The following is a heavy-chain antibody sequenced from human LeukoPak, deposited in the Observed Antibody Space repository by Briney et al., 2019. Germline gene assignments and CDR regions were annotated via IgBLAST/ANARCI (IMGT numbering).Heavy chain of an antibody. CDR3: ARGGGDLLLWFGESLYFDY. CDR1: GGSISTSNYY. V-gene: IGHV4-39*07. J-gene: IGHJ4*02. CDR2: IFYSGST. Sequence: SETLSLTCTVSGGSISTSNYYWGWIRQPPGKGLEWIGNIFYSGSTYYSPSLKSRVTISLDTSRNQFSLKLNSVTAADTAVYYCARGGGDLLLWFGESLYFDYWGQGTLVTVSS. D-gene: IGHD3-10*01.